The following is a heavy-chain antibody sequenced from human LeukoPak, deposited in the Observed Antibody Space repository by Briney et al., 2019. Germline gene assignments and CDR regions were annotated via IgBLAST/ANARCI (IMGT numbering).Heavy chain of an antibody. D-gene: IGHD6-19*01. CDR1: GYTFISYA. CDR3: ARDRRGYSSGWYGYYYYYGMDV. Sequence: ASVKVSCKASGYTFISYAMHWVRQAPGQRLEWMGWINAGNGNTKYSQKFQGRVTITRDTSASTAYMELSSLRSEDTAVYYCARDRRGYSSGWYGYYYYYGMDVWGQGTTVTVSS. CDR2: INAGNGNT. J-gene: IGHJ6*02. V-gene: IGHV1-3*01.